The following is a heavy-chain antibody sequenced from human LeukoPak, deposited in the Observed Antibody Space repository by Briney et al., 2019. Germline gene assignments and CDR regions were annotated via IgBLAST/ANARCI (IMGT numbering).Heavy chain of an antibody. D-gene: IGHD6-19*01. CDR1: GFTFTTYA. V-gene: IGHV3-23*01. Sequence: GGSLRLSCAASGFTFTTYAMSWVRQAPGKGLEWVSAISGSGARTYYADSVRGRFTISRDNSKKTMYLQMNSLRAEDTAVYYCAKDTPDDITVAAPYFDYWGQGTLVTGSS. J-gene: IGHJ4*02. CDR2: ISGSGART. CDR3: AKDTPDDITVAAPYFDY.